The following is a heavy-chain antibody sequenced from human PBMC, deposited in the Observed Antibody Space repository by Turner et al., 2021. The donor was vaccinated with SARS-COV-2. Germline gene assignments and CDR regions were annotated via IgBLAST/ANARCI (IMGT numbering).Heavy chain of an antibody. CDR3: ARGGNSGNYFDY. V-gene: IGHV1-69*10. D-gene: IGHD2-21*02. CDR1: GGTFSSYA. J-gene: IGHJ4*02. Sequence: VQLVQSGAEVKKPGSSVKVSCKTSGGTFSSYAISWVRQAPGQGLEWMGVIIPILAIANYAQKFQGRVTITADKSTSTAYMELSSLRSEDTAVYYCARGGNSGNYFDYWGQGTLVTVSS. CDR2: IIPILAIA.